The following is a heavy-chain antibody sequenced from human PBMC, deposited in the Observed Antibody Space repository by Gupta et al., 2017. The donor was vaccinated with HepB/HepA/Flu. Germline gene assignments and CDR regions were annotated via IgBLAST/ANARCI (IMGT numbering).Heavy chain of an antibody. CDR3: AKSGQSGPKYYYYGMDV. D-gene: IGHD5-12*01. Sequence: QVQLGESGGGVVQPGRSLRLSCASSGFNLSIFGMHWVRQAPGKGLEWVAVISYDGSKYYGDSAKGRFTISRDNSKNTLYLQMNSLKNDDMAVYYCAKSGQSGPKYYYYGMDVWGQGTTVTVSS. CDR1: GFNLSIFG. CDR2: ISYDGSK. J-gene: IGHJ6*02. V-gene: IGHV3-30*18.